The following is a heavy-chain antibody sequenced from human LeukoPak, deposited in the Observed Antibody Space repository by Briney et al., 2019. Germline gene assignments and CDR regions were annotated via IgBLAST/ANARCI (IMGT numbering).Heavy chain of an antibody. CDR3: ARENRGYYDSSGYLNWFDP. J-gene: IGHJ5*02. CDR1: GGSISSSSYY. CDR2: IYYSGST. D-gene: IGHD3-22*01. V-gene: IGHV4-61*01. Sequence: SETLSLTCTVSGGSISSSSYYWSWIRQPPGKGLEWIGYIYYSGSTNYNPSLKSRVTISVDTSKNQFSLKLSSVTAADTAVYYCARENRGYYDSSGYLNWFDPWGQGTLVTVSS.